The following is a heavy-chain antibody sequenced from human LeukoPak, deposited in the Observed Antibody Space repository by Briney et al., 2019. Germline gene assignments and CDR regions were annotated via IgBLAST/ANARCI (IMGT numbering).Heavy chain of an antibody. CDR3: ARDEYDFWSGYYYMDV. CDR2: ISAYNGNT. D-gene: IGHD3-3*01. Sequence: ASVKVSCKASGYTFTSYGISWVRQAPGQGLEWMGWISAYNGNTNYAQKLQGRVTMTTDTSTSTAYMGLRSLRSDDTAVYYCARDEYDFWSGYYYMDVWGKGTTVTVSS. V-gene: IGHV1-18*01. CDR1: GYTFTSYG. J-gene: IGHJ6*03.